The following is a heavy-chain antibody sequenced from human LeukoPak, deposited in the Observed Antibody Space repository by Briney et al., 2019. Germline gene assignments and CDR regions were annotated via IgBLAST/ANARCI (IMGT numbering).Heavy chain of an antibody. CDR1: GGSVSSGSYY. J-gene: IGHJ4*02. CDR2: IYYSGST. Sequence: MSSETLSLTCTVSGGSVSSGSYYWSWIRQPPGKGLEWIGYIYYSGSTNYNPSLKSRVTISVDTSKNQFSLKLSSVTAADTAVYYCARVRSIAALSDYWGQGTLVTVSS. D-gene: IGHD6-6*01. CDR3: ARVRSIAALSDY. V-gene: IGHV4-61*01.